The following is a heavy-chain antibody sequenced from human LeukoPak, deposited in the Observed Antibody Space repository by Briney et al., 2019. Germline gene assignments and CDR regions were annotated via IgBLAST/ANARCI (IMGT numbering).Heavy chain of an antibody. CDR1: GDSISGYY. V-gene: IGHV4-4*07. CDR2: IYTSWIT. CDR3: ARQDRTTVTTFDY. D-gene: IGHD4-17*01. Sequence: SETLSLTCTVSGDSISGYYWSWIRQPAGKGLEWIGRIYTSWITNYNPSLKSRVTMSVDTSKNQFSLKLSSVTAADTAIYYCARQDRTTVTTFDYWGQGTLVTVSS. J-gene: IGHJ4*02.